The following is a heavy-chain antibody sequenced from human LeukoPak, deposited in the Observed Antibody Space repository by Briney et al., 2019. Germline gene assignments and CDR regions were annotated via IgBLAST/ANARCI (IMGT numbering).Heavy chain of an antibody. V-gene: IGHV3-21*01. D-gene: IGHD2-21*02. J-gene: IGHJ4*02. CDR3: ARGDGIVVVTAPTDSPHTIDY. Sequence: AGSLRLSCAASAFTFSSYSMNWDRPAQGKGLEWVSSISSSSSYIYYADSGKGRFTISTDNAKNTLYMQMNSLRAEDTAVYYCARGDGIVVVTAPTDSPHTIDYWGRGTLVTVSS. CDR2: ISSSSSYI. CDR1: AFTFSSYS.